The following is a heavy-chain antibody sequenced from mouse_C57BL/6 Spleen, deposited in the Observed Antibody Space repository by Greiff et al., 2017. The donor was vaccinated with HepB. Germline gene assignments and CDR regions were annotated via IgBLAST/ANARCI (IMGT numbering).Heavy chain of an antibody. Sequence: QVQLKQPGAELVKPGASVKLSCKASGYTFTSYWMHWVKQRPGQGLEWIGMIHPNSGSTNYNEKFKSKATLTVDKSSSTAYMQLSSLTSEDSAVYYCARPETAQATPTFDYWGQGTTLTVSS. CDR1: GYTFTSYW. CDR3: ARPETAQATPTFDY. J-gene: IGHJ2*01. CDR2: IHPNSGST. D-gene: IGHD3-2*02. V-gene: IGHV1-64*01.